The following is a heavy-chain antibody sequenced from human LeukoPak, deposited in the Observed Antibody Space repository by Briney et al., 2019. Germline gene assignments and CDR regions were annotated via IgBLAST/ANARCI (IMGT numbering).Heavy chain of an antibody. D-gene: IGHD4-17*01. CDR3: ANHYGDYGVLYLDY. Sequence: ASVKVSCKASGYTFTSYGISWVRQAPGQGLEWMGWISAYNGNTNYTQKLQGRVTMTTDTSTSTAYMELRSLRSDDTAVYYCANHYGDYGVLYLDYWGQGTLVTVSS. CDR1: GYTFTSYG. J-gene: IGHJ4*02. V-gene: IGHV1-18*01. CDR2: ISAYNGNT.